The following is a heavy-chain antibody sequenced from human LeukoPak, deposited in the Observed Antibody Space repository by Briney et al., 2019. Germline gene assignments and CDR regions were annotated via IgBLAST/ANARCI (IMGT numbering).Heavy chain of an antibody. CDR1: GFTFRSYA. CDR3: AVAGEGFGELLMVPTQD. Sequence: GGSLRLSCAASGFTFRSYAMHWVRQAPGKGLEWVAVISYDGSNKYYADSVKGRFTISRDNSKNTLYLQMNSLRAEDTAVYYCAVAGEGFGELLMVPTQDWGQGTLVTVSS. D-gene: IGHD3-10*01. J-gene: IGHJ4*02. CDR2: ISYDGSNK. V-gene: IGHV3-30-3*01.